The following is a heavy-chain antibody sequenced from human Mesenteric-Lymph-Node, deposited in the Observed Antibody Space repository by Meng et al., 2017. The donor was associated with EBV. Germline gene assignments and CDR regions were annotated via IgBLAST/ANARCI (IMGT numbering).Heavy chain of an antibody. CDR1: GGSISTYY. CDR2: VYISGST. Sequence: QVQLPASGPGLVQLSETLSLTCIVSGGSISTYYWNWIRQSPGKGLEWIGYVYISGSTNFQSSLYNPSLNSRVTISADTSRNQVSLKLTSVTAADTAVYYCARDTSFQHWGQGTLVTVSS. J-gene: IGHJ1*01. V-gene: IGHV4-59*01. CDR3: ARDTSFQH.